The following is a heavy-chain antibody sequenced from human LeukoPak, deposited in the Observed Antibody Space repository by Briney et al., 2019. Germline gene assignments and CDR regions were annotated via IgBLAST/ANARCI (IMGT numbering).Heavy chain of an antibody. D-gene: IGHD2-21*01. V-gene: IGHV3-30*04. CDR2: ISYDGSNK. CDR1: GFIFTTYT. CDR3: ASGDGYLQPY. J-gene: IGHJ4*02. Sequence: SGGSLRLSCEASGFIFTTYTIHWVRQAPGKGLEWVAIISYDGSNKYYADSVKGRFTISRDNSKNTLSLQMNSLRVDDTAVYFCASGDGYLQPYWGQGTLVTVSS.